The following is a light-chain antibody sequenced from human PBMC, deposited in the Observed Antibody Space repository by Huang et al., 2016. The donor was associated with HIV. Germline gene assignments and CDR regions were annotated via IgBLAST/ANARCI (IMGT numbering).Light chain of an antibody. J-gene: IGKJ4*01. Sequence: DIQMTQSPSSLSASVGDRVTITCQASQDISNYLNWYQQKPGKAPKLLMYDASNLEAGVPSRFSGNTSGTQFTFTISSLRPEDIATYYCQQYDDFPLTFGGGTKVEIK. CDR2: DAS. CDR1: QDISNY. V-gene: IGKV1-33*01. CDR3: QQYDDFPLT.